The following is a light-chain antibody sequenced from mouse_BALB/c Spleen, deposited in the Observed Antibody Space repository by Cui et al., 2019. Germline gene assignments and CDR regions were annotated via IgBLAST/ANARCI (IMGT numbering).Light chain of an antibody. J-gene: IGKJ4*01. CDR2: GAS. CDR3: GQGYSYPIFT. Sequence: NIVMTQSPKSMSMSVGERVTLSCKASENVGTYVSWYQQKPEQSPKLLIYGASNRYPGVPDRFTGSGSATDFTLTISSLQAEDLADYHCGQGYSYPIFTFGSGTKLEIK. CDR1: ENVGTY. V-gene: IGKV6-29*01.